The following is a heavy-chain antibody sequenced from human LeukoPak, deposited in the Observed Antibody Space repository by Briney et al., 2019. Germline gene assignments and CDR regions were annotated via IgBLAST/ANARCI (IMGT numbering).Heavy chain of an antibody. CDR2: ISGSGGTT. CDR3: AKDISSTTNCYLGRQAAFDY. Sequence: PGGSLRLSCAASGFTFSTYAMSWVRQAPGKGLEWVSTISGSGGTTYYADSVKGRFTISRDNSKNTLYLQMNSLRAEDTAVYYCAKDISSTTNCYLGRQAAFDYWGQGTLVTVSS. V-gene: IGHV3-23*01. CDR1: GFTFSTYA. J-gene: IGHJ4*02. D-gene: IGHD2-2*01.